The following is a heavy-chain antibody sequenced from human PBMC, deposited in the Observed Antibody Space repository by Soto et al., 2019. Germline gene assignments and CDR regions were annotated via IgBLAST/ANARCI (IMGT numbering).Heavy chain of an antibody. CDR2: ISSSSSYI. J-gene: IGHJ3*02. CDR1: GFTFSSYS. Sequence: EVQLVESGGGLVKPGGSLRLSCAASGFTFSSYSMNWVRQAPGKGLEWVSSISSSSSYIYYADSVKGRFTISRDNAKNLLYLQMNSLRAEDTAVYYCARDRSSSWFNAFDIWGQGTMVTVSS. CDR3: ARDRSSSWFNAFDI. D-gene: IGHD6-13*01. V-gene: IGHV3-21*01.